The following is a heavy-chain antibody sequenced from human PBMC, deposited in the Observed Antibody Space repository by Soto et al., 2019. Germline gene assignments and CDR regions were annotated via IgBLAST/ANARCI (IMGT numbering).Heavy chain of an antibody. D-gene: IGHD4-17*01. V-gene: IGHV3-23*01. CDR2: IIGNGDTT. CDR1: GFSFRDYG. Sequence: EVQLLEAGGGLVQPGGSLRLSCAASGFSFRDYGLSWVRQAPGKGLEWLSAIIGNGDTTYYADSVRGRFTISRDNSKTTLYLQLNDLGAEDMAIYYCAKDYDYGASLPFDYWGQGTLVTVSS. CDR3: AKDYDYGASLPFDY. J-gene: IGHJ4*02.